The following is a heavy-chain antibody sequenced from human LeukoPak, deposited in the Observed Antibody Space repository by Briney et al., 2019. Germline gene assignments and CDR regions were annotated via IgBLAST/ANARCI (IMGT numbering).Heavy chain of an antibody. CDR3: ARDPYSGNYGAYYYYMDV. CDR1: GFTFDDYG. J-gene: IGHJ6*03. CDR2: INWNGGST. V-gene: IGHV3-20*04. Sequence: GGSLRLSCAASGFTFDDYGMSWVRQAPGKGLEWVSGINWNGGSTGYADSVKGRFTISRDNAKNSLYLQMNSLRAEDTALYYCARDPYSGNYGAYYYYMDVWGKGTTVTISS. D-gene: IGHD1-26*01.